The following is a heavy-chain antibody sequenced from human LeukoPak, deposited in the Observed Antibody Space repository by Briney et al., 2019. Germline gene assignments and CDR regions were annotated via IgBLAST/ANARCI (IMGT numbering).Heavy chain of an antibody. J-gene: IGHJ4*02. Sequence: AASVKVSCKASGYTFTGYYMHWVRQAPGQGLEWMGWINPNSGGTNYAQKFQGRVTMTRDTSIGTAYMELSRLRSDDTAVYYCARDRGYGPYYFDYWGQGTLVTVSS. CDR1: GYTFTGYY. CDR2: INPNSGGT. V-gene: IGHV1-2*02. D-gene: IGHD5-18*01. CDR3: ARDRGYGPYYFDY.